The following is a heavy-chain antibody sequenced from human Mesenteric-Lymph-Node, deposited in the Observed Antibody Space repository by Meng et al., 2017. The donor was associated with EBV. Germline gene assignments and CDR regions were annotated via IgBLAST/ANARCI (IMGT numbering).Heavy chain of an antibody. Sequence: QQWAYELLKPSGPRSLTWAVYGGSFSGYSWGWIRQPPGKGLEWIGEINHSGSTNYNPSLKSRVTISVDTSKNQFSLKLSSVTAADTAVYYCARGWGHADYFAEYFHNWGQGTLVTVSS. CDR3: ARGWGHADYFAEYFHN. V-gene: IGHV4-34*01. J-gene: IGHJ1*01. CDR1: GGSFSGYS. CDR2: INHSGST. D-gene: IGHD4-17*01.